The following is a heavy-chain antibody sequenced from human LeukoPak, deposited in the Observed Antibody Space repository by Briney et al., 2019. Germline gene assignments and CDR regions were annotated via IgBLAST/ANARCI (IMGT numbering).Heavy chain of an antibody. Sequence: GGSLRLSCAASGFTFSHYWMSWVRQAPGKGLEWVANINTDGSEKYYVDSVKGRFIISRDNAKNSLYLQMNSLRAEDTAVYYCAELGITMIGGVWGKGTTVTISS. D-gene: IGHD3-10*02. V-gene: IGHV3-7*01. CDR1: GFTFSHYW. CDR2: INTDGSEK. J-gene: IGHJ6*04. CDR3: AELGITMIGGV.